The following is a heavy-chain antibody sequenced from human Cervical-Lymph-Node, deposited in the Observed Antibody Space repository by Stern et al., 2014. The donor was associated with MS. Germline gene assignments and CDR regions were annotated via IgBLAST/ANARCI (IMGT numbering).Heavy chain of an antibody. J-gene: IGHJ4*02. V-gene: IGHV1-18*01. D-gene: IGHD4-11*01. CDR1: GYTFTTPNYG. Sequence: VQLVQSGPEVRQPGASVRVSCKASGYTFTTPNYGIAWVREAPGRGLEWMGWISYYNGNTVYAQKLQDRVTMTTDTSTSTAYMELRSLRSDDTAFYYCARERLRDFNDYHFDSWGQGTLVTVSS. CDR2: ISYYNGNT. CDR3: ARERLRDFNDYHFDS.